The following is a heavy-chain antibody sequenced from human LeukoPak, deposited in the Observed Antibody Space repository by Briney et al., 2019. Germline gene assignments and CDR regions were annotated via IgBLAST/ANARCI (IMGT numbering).Heavy chain of an antibody. CDR1: GGSISNYY. CDR3: TRGSIAYYYMDV. V-gene: IGHV4-59*01. Sequence: SETLSLTCTVSGGSISNYYWGWIRQAPGKGLEWIGNIYYSGSTNYNPSLKSRVTISVGTSKNQFSLKLSSVTAADTAVYYCTRGSIAYYYMDVWGKGTTVTISS. J-gene: IGHJ6*03. D-gene: IGHD3-22*01. CDR2: IYYSGST.